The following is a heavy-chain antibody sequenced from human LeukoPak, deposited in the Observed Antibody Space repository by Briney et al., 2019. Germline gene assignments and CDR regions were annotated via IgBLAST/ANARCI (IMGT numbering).Heavy chain of an antibody. CDR2: ISGSGGST. D-gene: IGHD6-25*01. CDR1: GFTFSSYA. Sequence: GGSLRLSCAASGFTFSSYAMSWVRQAPGKGLEWVSAISGSGGSTYYADSVKGRFTISRDNSKNTLYLQMNSLRAEDTAVYYCAKDYRSAMSQYYLDYWGQGTLVTVSS. V-gene: IGHV3-23*01. CDR3: AKDYRSAMSQYYLDY. J-gene: IGHJ4*02.